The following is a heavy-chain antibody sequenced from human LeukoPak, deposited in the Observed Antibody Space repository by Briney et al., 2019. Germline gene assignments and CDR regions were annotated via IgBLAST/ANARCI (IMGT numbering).Heavy chain of an antibody. V-gene: IGHV3-30*02. CDR3: AKDRYYGSSGHFDY. Sequence: GGSLGLSCAASGFTFSSYGMHWVRQAPGKGLEWVAFIRYDGSNKYYADSVKGRFTISRDNSKNTLYLQMNSLRAEDTAVYYCAKDRYYGSSGHFDYWGQGTLVTVSS. CDR2: IRYDGSNK. D-gene: IGHD3-22*01. J-gene: IGHJ4*02. CDR1: GFTFSSYG.